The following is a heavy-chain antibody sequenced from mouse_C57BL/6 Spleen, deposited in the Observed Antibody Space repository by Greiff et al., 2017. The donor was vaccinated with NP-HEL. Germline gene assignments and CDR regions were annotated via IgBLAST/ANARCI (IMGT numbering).Heavy chain of an antibody. CDR2: INPNNGGT. CDR3: ARGYGTIDY. D-gene: IGHD1-1*01. J-gene: IGHJ2*01. Sequence: EVQLQQSGPELVKPGASVKISCKASGYTFTDYYMNWVKQSHGKSLEWIGDINPNNGGTSYNQKFKGKATLTVDKSSSTAYMELRSLTSEDSAVYYCARGYGTIDYWGQGTTLTVSS. V-gene: IGHV1-26*01. CDR1: GYTFTDYY.